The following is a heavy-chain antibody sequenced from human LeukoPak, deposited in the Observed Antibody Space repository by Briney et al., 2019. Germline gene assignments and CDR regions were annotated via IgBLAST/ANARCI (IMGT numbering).Heavy chain of an antibody. CDR1: GYTFTGYY. CDR3: ARGSPLVVTLYGGNSMDYYYYYGMDV. V-gene: IGHV1-2*02. CDR2: INPNSGGT. D-gene: IGHD4-23*01. Sequence: ASVKVSCKASGYTFTGYYMHWVRQAPGHGLEWMGWINPNSGGTNYAQKFQGRVTMTRDTSISTAYMELSRLRSDDTAVYYCARGSPLVVTLYGGNSMDYYYYYGMDVWGQGTTVTVSS. J-gene: IGHJ6*02.